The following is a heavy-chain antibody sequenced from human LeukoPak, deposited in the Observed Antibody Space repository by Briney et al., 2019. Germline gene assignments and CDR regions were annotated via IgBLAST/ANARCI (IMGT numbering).Heavy chain of an antibody. J-gene: IGHJ4*02. CDR3: ARDPGYGLGVDYGDY. V-gene: IGHV3-66*01. CDR2: IHRGGNT. CDR1: GFTVSGNY. D-gene: IGHD3-10*01. Sequence: GGSLRLSCAASGFTVSGNYMSWVRQAPGKGLEWLSVIHRGGNTYYAESVKGRFTISRDSSKNTVFLQMDSLRAEDTAVYYCARDPGYGLGVDYGDYWGQGTLVTVSS.